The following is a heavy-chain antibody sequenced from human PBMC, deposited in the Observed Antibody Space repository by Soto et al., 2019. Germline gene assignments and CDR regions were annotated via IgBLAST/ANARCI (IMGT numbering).Heavy chain of an antibody. J-gene: IGHJ3*02. CDR3: AKAPTAEGYCSGGSCYSVAFDI. V-gene: IGHV3-23*01. CDR1: GFTFSSYA. CDR2: ISGSGGST. Sequence: GGSLRLSCAASGFTFSSYAMSWVRQAPGKGLEWVSAISGSGGSTYYADSVKGRFTISRDNSKNTLYLQMNSLRAEDTAVYYCAKAPTAEGYCSGGSCYSVAFDIWGQGTMVTVSS. D-gene: IGHD2-15*01.